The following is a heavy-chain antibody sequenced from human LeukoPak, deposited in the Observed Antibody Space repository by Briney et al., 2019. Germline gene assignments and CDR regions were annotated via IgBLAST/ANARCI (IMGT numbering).Heavy chain of an antibody. V-gene: IGHV3-7*03. CDR1: GFTFSSYW. CDR2: IKQDGSEK. Sequence: GGSLRLSCAASGFTFSSYWMSWVRQAPGKGLEWVANIKQDGSEKYYVDSVKGRFTISRDNAKNSLYLQMNSLRAEDTAVYYCASLPGYSSGWYQSWGQGTLVTVSS. J-gene: IGHJ5*02. D-gene: IGHD6-19*01. CDR3: ASLPGYSSGWYQS.